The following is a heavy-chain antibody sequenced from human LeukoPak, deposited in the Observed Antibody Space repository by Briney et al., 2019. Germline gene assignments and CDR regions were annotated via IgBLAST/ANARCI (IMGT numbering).Heavy chain of an antibody. V-gene: IGHV3-53*01. CDR3: TRGLGSGTYTDYYMDV. CDR1: GFIDSSDY. CDR2: LYTGGRT. J-gene: IGHJ6*03. Sequence: GGSLRLSCAASGFIDSSDYMSWVRQAPGEGLEWVSVLYTGGRTYYADSVKGRFTISRDDSKNTLYLQMNSLGVEDTAVYYCTRGLGSGTYTDYYMDVWGKGTTVTVSS. D-gene: IGHD3-10*01.